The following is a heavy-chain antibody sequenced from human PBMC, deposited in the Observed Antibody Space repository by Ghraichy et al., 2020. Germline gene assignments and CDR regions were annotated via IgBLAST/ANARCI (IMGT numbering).Heavy chain of an antibody. V-gene: IGHV4-39*07. CDR1: GGSISSSSYY. CDR2: IYYSGST. J-gene: IGHJ6*03. CDR3: ARAPYYYYYMDV. Sequence: ETLSLTCTVSGGSISSSSYYWGWNRQPPGKGLEWIVSIYYSGSTYYNPSLKSRVTISVDTSKNQFFLKLSSVTAADTAVYYCARAPYYYYYMDVWGKGTTVTVSS.